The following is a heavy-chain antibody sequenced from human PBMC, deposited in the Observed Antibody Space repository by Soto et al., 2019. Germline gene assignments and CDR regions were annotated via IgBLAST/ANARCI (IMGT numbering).Heavy chain of an antibody. J-gene: IGHJ4*02. CDR2: IIPILGIA. CDR3: ARSGYDYAPPDY. V-gene: IGHV1-69*02. CDR1: GGTFSSYT. Sequence: QVQLVQSGAEVKKPGSSVKVSCKASGGTFSSYTISWVRQAPGQGLEWMGRIIPILGIANYAQKFQGRVTITADKSTSTAYMELSSLRSEDTAVYYCARSGYDYAPPDYWGQGTLVTVSS. D-gene: IGHD5-12*01.